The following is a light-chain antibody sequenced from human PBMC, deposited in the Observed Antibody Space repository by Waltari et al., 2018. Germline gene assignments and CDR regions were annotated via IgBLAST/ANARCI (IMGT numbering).Light chain of an antibody. CDR3: QQYYSTPFT. Sequence: DIVMTQSPDSLAVSLGERATINCKSSQSVLYSSNNKNYLAWYQKKPGQPPKLLIYWASTRESGVPDRFSGSGSGTDFTLTISSLQAEDVAVYYCQQYYSTPFTFGPGTKVDIK. CDR1: QSVLYSSNNKNY. J-gene: IGKJ3*01. CDR2: WAS. V-gene: IGKV4-1*01.